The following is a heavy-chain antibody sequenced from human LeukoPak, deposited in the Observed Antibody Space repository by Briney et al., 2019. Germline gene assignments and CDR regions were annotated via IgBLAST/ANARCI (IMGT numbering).Heavy chain of an antibody. V-gene: IGHV4-34*01. CDR3: ARAATYSYDYFQH. J-gene: IGHJ1*01. Sequence: SETLSLTCAVYGGSFSGYYWSWIRQPPGKGLEWIGEINHSGSTNYNPSLKSRVTISVDTSKNQFSLKLSSVTAADTAVYYCARAATYSYDYFQHWGQGTLVTVSS. D-gene: IGHD5-18*01. CDR1: GGSFSGYY. CDR2: INHSGST.